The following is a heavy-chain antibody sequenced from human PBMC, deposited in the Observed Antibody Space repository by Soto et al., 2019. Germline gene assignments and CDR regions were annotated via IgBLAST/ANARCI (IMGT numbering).Heavy chain of an antibody. CDR1: GYTFRNFG. J-gene: IGHJ4*02. V-gene: IGHV1-18*01. CDR3: ARENSYFDY. CDR2: ISAYNANA. Sequence: QIPLLQSGAEVKKPGASVKVTCKASGYTFRNFGISWVRQAPGQGLEWMGWISAYNANANYAQKLQGRLTMTADTSTSTAYMELRSLRSDDTAVYSCARENSYFDYWGQGTLVTVSS.